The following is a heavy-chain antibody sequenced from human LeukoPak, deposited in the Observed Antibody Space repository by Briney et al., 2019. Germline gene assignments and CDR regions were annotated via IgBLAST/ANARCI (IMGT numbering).Heavy chain of an antibody. V-gene: IGHV3-30*02. CDR3: AKDPSGGYHSCYFDF. J-gene: IGHJ4*02. Sequence: QPGGSLRLSCAASGFSFSSYGMHWVRQAPGKGLKWVAFIRFDASNYYYTDSVKGRFTISRDNSKNTLYLQMNSLINEDTAVYFCAKDPSGGYHSCYFDFWGQGTPVTVSS. CDR2: IRFDASNY. CDR1: GFSFSSYG. D-gene: IGHD5-18*01.